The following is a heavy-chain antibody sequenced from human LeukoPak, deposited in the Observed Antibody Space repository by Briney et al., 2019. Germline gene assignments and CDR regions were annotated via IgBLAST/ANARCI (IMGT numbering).Heavy chain of an antibody. V-gene: IGHV3-33*06. CDR1: GFTFSSYG. CDR2: IWYDGSNK. CDR3: AKPFGSWSYYFDY. D-gene: IGHD6-13*01. Sequence: GGSLRLSCAASGFTFSSYGMHWVRQAPGKGLEWVAVIWYDGSNKYYADSVKGRFTISRDNSKNTLYLQMNSLRAEDTAVYYCAKPFGSWSYYFDYWGQGTLVTVSS. J-gene: IGHJ4*02.